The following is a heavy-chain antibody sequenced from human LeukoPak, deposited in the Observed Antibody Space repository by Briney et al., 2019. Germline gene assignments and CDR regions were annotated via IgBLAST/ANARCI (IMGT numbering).Heavy chain of an antibody. CDR2: IYYSGST. V-gene: IGHV4-38-2*02. D-gene: IGHD3-10*01. Sequence: PSETLSLTCSVSGYSISSGYYWGWIRQPLGKGLEWIGSIYYSGSTNYNTSLKSRVTSSVDTSKNQFSLKLQSVTAADTAVYYCARGGPYYYGSGTYYGFDYWGQGILVTVSS. CDR3: ARGGPYYYGSGTYYGFDY. J-gene: IGHJ4*02. CDR1: GYSISSGYY.